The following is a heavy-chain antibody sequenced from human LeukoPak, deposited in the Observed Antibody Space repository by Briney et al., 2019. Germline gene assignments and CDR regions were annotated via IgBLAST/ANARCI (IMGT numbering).Heavy chain of an antibody. CDR2: ISGSGGST. V-gene: IGHV3-23*01. J-gene: IGHJ4*02. D-gene: IGHD5-18*01. CDR1: GFTFSSYA. Sequence: GQSLRLSCAASGFTFSSYAMSWVRQAPGKGLEWVSAISGSGGSTYYADSVKGRFTISRDNSKNTLYLQMNSLRAEDTAVYYFATTSGYSYGNGNYFDYWGQGTLVTVSS. CDR3: ATTSGYSYGNGNYFDY.